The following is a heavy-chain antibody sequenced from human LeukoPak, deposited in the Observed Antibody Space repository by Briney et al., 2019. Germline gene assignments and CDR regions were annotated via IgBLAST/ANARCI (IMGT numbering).Heavy chain of an antibody. J-gene: IGHJ6*02. CDR2: ISAYNGNT. D-gene: IGHD3-9*01. V-gene: IGHV1-18*01. CDR3: ARDRDDILTEYYYGMDV. Sequence: ASVKVSCKASAYTFTSYGISWVRQAPGQGLEWMGWISAYNGNTNYAQKLQGRVTMTTDTSTSTAYMELRSLRSDDTAVYYCARDRDDILTEYYYGMDVWGQGTTVTVSS. CDR1: AYTFTSYG.